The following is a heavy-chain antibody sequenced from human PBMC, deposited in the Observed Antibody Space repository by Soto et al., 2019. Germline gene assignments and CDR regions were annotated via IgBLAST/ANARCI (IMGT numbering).Heavy chain of an antibody. CDR3: ARATPDNSGYDYLDD. CDR1: GGSISSYY. J-gene: IGHJ4*02. V-gene: IGHV4-59*01. D-gene: IGHD5-12*01. Sequence: SETLSLTCTVSGGSISSYYWSWIRQPPGKGLEWIGYIYYSGSTNYNPSLKSRVTISVDTSKNQFSLKLSSVTAADTAVYYCARATPDNSGYDYLDDWDQGTLVTLSS. CDR2: IYYSGST.